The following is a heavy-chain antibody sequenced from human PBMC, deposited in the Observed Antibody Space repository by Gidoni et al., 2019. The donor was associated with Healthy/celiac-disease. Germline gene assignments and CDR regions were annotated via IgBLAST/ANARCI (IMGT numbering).Heavy chain of an antibody. Sequence: EVQLVESGGGLVQPGGSLRLSCAASGLIVSSNYMSWVRQAPGKGLEWVSVIYSGGSTYYADSVKGRFTISRDNSKNTLYLQMKSLRAEDTAVYYCARGNGDYVFFDYWGQGTLVTVSS. J-gene: IGHJ4*02. CDR2: IYSGGST. D-gene: IGHD4-17*01. V-gene: IGHV3-66*01. CDR1: GLIVSSNY. CDR3: ARGNGDYVFFDY.